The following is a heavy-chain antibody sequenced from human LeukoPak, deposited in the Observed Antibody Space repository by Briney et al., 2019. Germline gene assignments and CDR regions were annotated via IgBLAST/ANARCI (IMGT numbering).Heavy chain of an antibody. D-gene: IGHD2-15*01. Sequence: TSDPLSLPCTHSGRSISSYYWRWIRQPPGKGLEWRGYIYYSGSTNYNPSLTSRVTISVDTSKIQFSLKLSSVTAADTAVYYCAGVEPTPRAFDIWGQGTMVTVSS. J-gene: IGHJ3*02. V-gene: IGHV4-59*07. CDR1: GRSISSYY. CDR2: IYYSGST. CDR3: AGVEPTPRAFDI.